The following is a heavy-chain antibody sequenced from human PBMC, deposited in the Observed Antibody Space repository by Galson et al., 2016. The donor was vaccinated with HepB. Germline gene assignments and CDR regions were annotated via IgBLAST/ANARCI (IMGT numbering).Heavy chain of an antibody. V-gene: IGHV4-31*03. Sequence: TLSLTCTVSGVSMSSGGCYWSWIRQHPGKGLEWIGYIYFSGNTYYNPSLKSRVTISVDTSKNQVSLNLTPVTAADTAVYYCAREVSPQGYGAFDIWGQGTLVTVSS. D-gene: IGHD4/OR15-4a*01. CDR3: AREVSPQGYGAFDI. CDR2: IYFSGNT. CDR1: GVSMSSGGCY. J-gene: IGHJ4*02.